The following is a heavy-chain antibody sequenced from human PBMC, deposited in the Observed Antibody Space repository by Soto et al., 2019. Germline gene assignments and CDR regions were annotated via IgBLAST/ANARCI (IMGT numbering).Heavy chain of an antibody. CDR3: AKDVGIAVAGNFDY. J-gene: IGHJ4*02. D-gene: IGHD6-19*01. V-gene: IGHV3-23*01. CDR2: ISGSGGST. CDR1: GFTFSSYA. Sequence: GGSLRLSCAASGFTFSSYAMSWVRQAPGKGLEWVLAISGSGGSTYYADSVKGRFTMSRDNSKNRRYLQMNGLRAEDTAVYYCAKDVGIAVAGNFDYWGQGTLVTVSS.